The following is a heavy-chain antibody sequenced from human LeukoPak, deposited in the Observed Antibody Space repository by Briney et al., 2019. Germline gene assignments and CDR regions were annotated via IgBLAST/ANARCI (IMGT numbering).Heavy chain of an antibody. J-gene: IGHJ3*02. CDR1: GFTFSSYA. Sequence: GGSLRLSCAASGFTFSSYAMSWVRQAPGKGLEWVSAINGSGGSTYYADSVKGRFTISRDNSKNTLYLQMNSLRAEDTAVYYCAKGDYYDSSGYLDAFDIWGQGTMVTVSS. CDR3: AKGDYYDSSGYLDAFDI. CDR2: INGSGGST. D-gene: IGHD3-22*01. V-gene: IGHV3-23*01.